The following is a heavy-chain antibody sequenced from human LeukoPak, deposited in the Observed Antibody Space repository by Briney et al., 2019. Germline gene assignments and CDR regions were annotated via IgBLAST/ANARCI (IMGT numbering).Heavy chain of an antibody. V-gene: IGHV3-23*01. CDR1: GFIFSSYS. D-gene: IGHD6-13*01. CDR2: ITGSGGST. CDR3: AKLYSTYQNYYYYYYMDV. Sequence: GGSLRLSCTASGFIFSSYSMNWVRQAPGKGLEWVSAITGSGGSTYYADSVKGQFTISRDNSKNTLYLQMNSLRADDTAVYYCAKLYSTYQNYYYYYYMDVWGKGTTVTVPS. J-gene: IGHJ6*03.